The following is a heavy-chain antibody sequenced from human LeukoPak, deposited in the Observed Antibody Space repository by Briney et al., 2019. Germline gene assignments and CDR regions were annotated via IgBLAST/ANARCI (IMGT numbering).Heavy chain of an antibody. CDR1: GGTFSSYA. V-gene: IGHV1-69*05. Sequence: SVKVSCKASGGTFSSYAISWVRQAPGQGLEWMGGIIPIFGTANYAQKFQGRVTITTDESTSTAYMELSSLRSEDTAVYYCARSCNGVGCGWFDPWGQGTLVTVSS. CDR2: IIPIFGTA. D-gene: IGHD2-15*01. J-gene: IGHJ5*02. CDR3: ARSCNGVGCGWFDP.